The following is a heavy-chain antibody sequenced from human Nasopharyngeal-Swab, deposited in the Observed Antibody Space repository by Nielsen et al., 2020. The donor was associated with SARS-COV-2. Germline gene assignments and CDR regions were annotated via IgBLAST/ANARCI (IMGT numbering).Heavy chain of an antibody. CDR2: INAGNGNT. CDR1: GYTFTGYA. J-gene: IGHJ6*03. CDR3: ARERQLVRVYYYYYMDV. D-gene: IGHD6-6*01. V-gene: IGHV1-3*01. Sequence: ASVKVSCKASGYTFTGYAMHWVRQAPGQRLEWVGWINAGNGNTKYSQKFQGRVTITRDTSASTAYMELSSLRSEDTAVYYCARERQLVRVYYYYYMDVWGKGTTVTVSS.